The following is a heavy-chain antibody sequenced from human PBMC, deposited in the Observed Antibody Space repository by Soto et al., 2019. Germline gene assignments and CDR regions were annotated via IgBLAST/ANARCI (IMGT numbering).Heavy chain of an antibody. CDR2: IKSKTDGGTT. CDR1: GFTFSNAW. CDR3: TTGPYDYVWGSSPFDI. V-gene: IGHV3-15*07. D-gene: IGHD3-16*01. Sequence: EVQLVESGGGLVKPGGSLRLSCAASGFTFSNAWMNWVRQAPGKGLEWVGRIKSKTDGGTTDYAAPVKGRFTISRDDSKNTLYLQMNSPKTEDTAVYYCTTGPYDYVWGSSPFDIWGQGTMVTVSS. J-gene: IGHJ3*02.